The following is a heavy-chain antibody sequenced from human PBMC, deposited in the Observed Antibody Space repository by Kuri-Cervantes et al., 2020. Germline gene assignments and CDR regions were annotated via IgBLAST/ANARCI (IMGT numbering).Heavy chain of an antibody. CDR2: IYTSGST. J-gene: IGHJ6*02. CDR1: GGSISSYY. V-gene: IGHV4-4*07. D-gene: IGHD6-13*01. CDR3: ASHSRPHHYYYGMDV. Sequence: SETLSLTCTVSGGSISSYYWSWIRQPAGKGLEWIGRIYTSGSTNYNPSLKSRVTMSVDASKNQFSLKLSSVTAADTAVYYCASHSRPHHYYYGMDVWGQGTTVTVSS.